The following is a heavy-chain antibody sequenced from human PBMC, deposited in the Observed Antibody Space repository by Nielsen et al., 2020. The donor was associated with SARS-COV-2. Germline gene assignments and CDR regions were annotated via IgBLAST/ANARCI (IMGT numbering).Heavy chain of an antibody. CDR2: IYYSGTT. CDR1: GGSISSSSYY. Sequence: SETLSLTCTVSGGSISSSSYYWGWIRQPPGKGLEWIGNIYYSGTTYYNPSLKSRVTISVDTPKNQLSLKLTSVTAADTAVYFCARHRLAAAGRGGDWLDPWGQGTLVTVSS. J-gene: IGHJ5*02. CDR3: ARHRLAAAGRGGDWLDP. D-gene: IGHD6-13*01. V-gene: IGHV4-39*01.